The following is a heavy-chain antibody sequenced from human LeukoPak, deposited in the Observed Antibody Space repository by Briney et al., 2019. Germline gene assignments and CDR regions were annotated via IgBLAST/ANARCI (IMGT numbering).Heavy chain of an antibody. Sequence: VGSLRLSCAASGFTFSSYWMSWVRQAPGKGLEWVANIKEDGNEKYYVDSVKGRFTISRDNAKNSLHLQMNSLRAEDTAVYYCARDPYDFWSGFDYWGQGTLVTVSS. CDR3: ARDPYDFWSGFDY. V-gene: IGHV3-7*01. CDR1: GFTFSSYW. CDR2: IKEDGNEK. J-gene: IGHJ4*02. D-gene: IGHD3-3*01.